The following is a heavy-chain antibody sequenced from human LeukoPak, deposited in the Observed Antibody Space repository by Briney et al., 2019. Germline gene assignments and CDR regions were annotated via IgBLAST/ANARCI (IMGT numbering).Heavy chain of an antibody. CDR3: AKNSSGGYSDY. J-gene: IGHJ4*02. Sequence: ASLKVSCKTSRYTFTSSGITCVRQAPGQGLEWMGWISTYNGYSKYAQNLQGRVTMTADTSTSTAYMELSSLRSDDTAVYYCAKNSSGGYSDYWGQGTLVTVSS. D-gene: IGHD6-19*01. V-gene: IGHV1-18*01. CDR1: RYTFTSSG. CDR2: ISTYNGYS.